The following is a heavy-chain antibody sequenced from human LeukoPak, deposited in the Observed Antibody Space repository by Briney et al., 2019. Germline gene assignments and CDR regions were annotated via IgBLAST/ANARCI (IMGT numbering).Heavy chain of an antibody. CDR1: GGSISSYY. Sequence: SETLSLTCTVSGGSISSYYWSWIRQPPGKGLEWIGYIYYSGSTNYNPSLKSRVTISVDTSKNQFSLKLSSVTAADTAVYYCARSLTVVYAFDIWGQGTMVTVSS. V-gene: IGHV4-59*01. J-gene: IGHJ3*02. CDR3: ARSLTVVYAFDI. CDR2: IYYSGST. D-gene: IGHD2-2*01.